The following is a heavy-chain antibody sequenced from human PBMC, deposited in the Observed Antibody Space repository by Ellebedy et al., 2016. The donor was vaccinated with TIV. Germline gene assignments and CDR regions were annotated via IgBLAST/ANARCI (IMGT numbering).Heavy chain of an antibody. J-gene: IGHJ6*02. CDR2: IKQDGSEK. CDR1: GFTFSSYW. D-gene: IGHD3-3*01. CDR3: ARADYDFWSGYYTYGMDV. V-gene: IGHV3-7*01. Sequence: GESLKISCAASGFTFSSYWMSWVRQAPGKGLEWVANIKQDGSEKYYVDSVKGRFTISRDNAKNSLYLQMNSLRDEDTAVYCCARADYDFWSGYYTYGMDVWGQGTTVTVSS.